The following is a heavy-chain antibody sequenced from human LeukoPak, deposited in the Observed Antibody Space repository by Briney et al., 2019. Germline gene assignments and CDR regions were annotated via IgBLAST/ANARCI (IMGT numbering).Heavy chain of an antibody. J-gene: IGHJ4*02. CDR1: RHTFSGYY. CDR3: ATGEAATTTGYFDY. V-gene: IGHV1-46*01. D-gene: IGHD4-17*01. Sequence: ASVKLSCTTSRHTFSGYYFHWVREAPGQGLEWMGTINPNGGSTTYSRKFQDRIILTRDTSTYTIYMDLNNLGSEDTAIYYCATGEAATTTGYFDYWGQGALVTVSS. CDR2: INPNGGST.